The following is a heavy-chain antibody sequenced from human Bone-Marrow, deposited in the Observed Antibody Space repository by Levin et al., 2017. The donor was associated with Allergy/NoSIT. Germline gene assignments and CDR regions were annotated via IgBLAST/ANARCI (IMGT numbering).Heavy chain of an antibody. Sequence: PGGSLRLSCAGSGFTFRNYGVNWVRQAPGKGLEWVCSITSGSDEIVYSDSVRGRFTISRDDAKDSVFLPMNSLRVDDSAVYYCANGPRWVPLGWFDPWGQGTLVTVSS. J-gene: IGHJ5*02. V-gene: IGHV3-21*01. D-gene: IGHD4-23*01. CDR2: ITSGSDEI. CDR1: GFTFRNYG. CDR3: ANGPRWVPLGWFDP.